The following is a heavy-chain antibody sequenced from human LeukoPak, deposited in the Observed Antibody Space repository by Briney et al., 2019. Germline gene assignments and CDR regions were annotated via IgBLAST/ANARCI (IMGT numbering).Heavy chain of an antibody. D-gene: IGHD1-26*01. Sequence: PSETLSLTCTVSGGSISSYYWSWIRQPAGKGLEWIGRIYTSGSTNYNPSLKSRVTMSVDTSKNQFSLKLSSVTAADTAVYYCARDSGGSYYFHQHGYYFDYWGQGTLVTVSS. CDR1: GGSISSYY. J-gene: IGHJ4*02. V-gene: IGHV4-4*07. CDR3: ARDSGGSYYFHQHGYYFDY. CDR2: IYTSGST.